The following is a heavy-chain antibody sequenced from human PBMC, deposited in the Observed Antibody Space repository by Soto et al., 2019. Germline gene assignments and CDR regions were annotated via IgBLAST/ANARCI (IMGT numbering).Heavy chain of an antibody. V-gene: IGHV1-46*01. CDR1: GYIFTSTW. Sequence: QVQLVQSGAEVKKPGASVKVSCKASGYIFTSTWMHWVRQAPGQGLEWMGIINPNGGRTIYADKFQGRVTMTRDTSTATDYMELSSLRSEDTAMYYCARHQSYSDTYWWLDSWGQGTLVTVSS. CDR3: ARHQSYSDTYWWLDS. D-gene: IGHD3-16*01. CDR2: INPNGGRT. J-gene: IGHJ5*01.